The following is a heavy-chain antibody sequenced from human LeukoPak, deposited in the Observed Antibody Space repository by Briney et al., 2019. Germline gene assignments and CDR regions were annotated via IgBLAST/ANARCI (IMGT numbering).Heavy chain of an antibody. V-gene: IGHV1-2*02. J-gene: IGHJ3*02. Sequence: ASVKVSCKASGYTFTAYYMHWVRQAPGQGLQWMGWINPSNGDTNFAQQFQGSVTMTRDTSISTAYMELSRLRSADTAIYYCARGSANFYPAFDIWGQGTMVTVSS. CDR2: INPSNGDT. CDR1: GYTFTAYY. D-gene: IGHD1-7*01. CDR3: ARGSANFYPAFDI.